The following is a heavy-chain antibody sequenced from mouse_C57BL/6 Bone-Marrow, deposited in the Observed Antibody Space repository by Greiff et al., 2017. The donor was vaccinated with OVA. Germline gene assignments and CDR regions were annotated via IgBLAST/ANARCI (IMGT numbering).Heavy chain of an antibody. J-gene: IGHJ4*01. Sequence: EVQLVESGGDLVKPGGSLKLSCAASGFTFSSYGMSWVRQTPDKRLEWVATISSGGSYTYSPDSVKGRFTISRDNAKNTLYLQMSSLKSEDTAMYYCARYGSSYDYAMDYWGQGTSVTVSS. V-gene: IGHV5-6*01. D-gene: IGHD1-1*01. CDR1: GFTFSSYG. CDR2: ISSGGSYT. CDR3: ARYGSSYDYAMDY.